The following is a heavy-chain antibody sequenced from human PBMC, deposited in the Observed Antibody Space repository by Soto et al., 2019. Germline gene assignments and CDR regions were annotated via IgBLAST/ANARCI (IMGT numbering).Heavy chain of an antibody. D-gene: IGHD6-6*01. Sequence: QVQLVQSGAEVKKPGSSVKVSCKASGGTFSSYAISWVRQAPGQGLEWMGGIIPIFGTANYAQKFQGRVTITADESTSTAYMELSSLRSEDTAVYYCARADPHEYSSPRRDYYYGMDVWGQGTTVPVSS. CDR1: GGTFSSYA. CDR3: ARADPHEYSSPRRDYYYGMDV. CDR2: IIPIFGTA. V-gene: IGHV1-69*12. J-gene: IGHJ6*02.